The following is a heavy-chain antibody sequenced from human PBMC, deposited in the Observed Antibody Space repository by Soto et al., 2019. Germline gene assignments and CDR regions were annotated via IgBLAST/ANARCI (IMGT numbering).Heavy chain of an antibody. Sequence: SVKVSCKASGGTFSSYAISWVRQAPGQGLEWMGGIIPIFGTANYAQKFQGRVTITADESTSTAYMELSSLRSEDTAVYYCASTYYYGSGSYYPRPYYYYYYGMDVWGQGTTVTVS. CDR3: ASTYYYGSGSYYPRPYYYYYYGMDV. D-gene: IGHD3-10*01. J-gene: IGHJ6*02. CDR1: GGTFSSYA. CDR2: IIPIFGTA. V-gene: IGHV1-69*13.